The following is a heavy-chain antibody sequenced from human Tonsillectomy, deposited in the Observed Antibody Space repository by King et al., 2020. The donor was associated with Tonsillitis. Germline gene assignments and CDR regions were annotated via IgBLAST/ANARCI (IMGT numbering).Heavy chain of an antibody. CDR2: ISYDGSNK. V-gene: IGHV3-30*18. J-gene: IGHJ6*02. CDR1: GFTFSSYG. CDR3: AKDRGDVDPGSYGMDV. Sequence: VQLVESGGGVVQPGRSLRLSCAASGFTFSSYGMHWVRQAPGKGLEWVAVISYDGSNKYYADSVKGRFTISRDNYKNTLYLQMNSLRAEDTAVYYCAKDRGDVDPGSYGMDVWGQGTTVTVSS. D-gene: IGHD5-18*01.